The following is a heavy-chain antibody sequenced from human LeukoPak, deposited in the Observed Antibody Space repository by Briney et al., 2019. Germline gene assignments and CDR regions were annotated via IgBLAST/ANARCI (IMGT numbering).Heavy chain of an antibody. D-gene: IGHD3-22*01. V-gene: IGHV3-48*03. J-gene: IGHJ4*02. CDR1: GFTFSSYE. CDR3: ARDRRHYYDSSGYYYEDY. CDR2: ISSSGSTI. Sequence: GGSLRLSCAAFGFTFSSYEMNWVRQAPGKGLEWVSYISSSGSTIYYADSVKGRFTISRDNAKNSLYLQMNSLRAEDTAVYYCARDRRHYYDSSGYYYEDYWRQGTLVTVSS.